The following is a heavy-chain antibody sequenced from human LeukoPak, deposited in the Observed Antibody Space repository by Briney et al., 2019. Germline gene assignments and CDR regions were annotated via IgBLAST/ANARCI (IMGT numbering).Heavy chain of an antibody. CDR2: IYYSGST. CDR3: ARGGAVAGYFDY. V-gene: IGHV4-59*01. CDR1: GGSISSYY. D-gene: IGHD6-19*01. J-gene: IGHJ4*02. Sequence: PSETLSLTCTVSGGSISSYYWSWIRQPPGKGLEWIGYIYYSGSTNYNPSLKSRVTISVDTSKNQFSLKLSSVTAGDTAVYYCARGGAVAGYFDYWGQGTLVTVSS.